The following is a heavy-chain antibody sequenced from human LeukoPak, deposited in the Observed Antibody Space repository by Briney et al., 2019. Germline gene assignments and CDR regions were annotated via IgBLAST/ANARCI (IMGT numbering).Heavy chain of an antibody. CDR1: GYTLTELS. CDR2: INPSGGST. V-gene: IGHV1-46*01. J-gene: IGHJ4*02. D-gene: IGHD1-26*01. CDR3: ARASDGSYPYHHFDY. Sequence: EASVKVSCKVSGYTLTELSMHWVRQAPGQGLEWMGIINPSGGSTSYAQKFQGRVTMTRDTSTSTVYMELSSLRSEDTAVYYCARASDGSYPYHHFDYWGQGTLVTVSS.